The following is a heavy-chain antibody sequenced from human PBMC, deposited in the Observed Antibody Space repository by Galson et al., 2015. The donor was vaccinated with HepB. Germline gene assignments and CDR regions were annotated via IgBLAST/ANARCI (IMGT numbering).Heavy chain of an antibody. D-gene: IGHD1-14*01. Sequence: SVKVSCKASEGTFSSYAISWVRQAPGQGLEWMGGIIPIFGTANYAQKFQGRVTITADESTSTAYMELSSLRSEDTAVYYCASVSTANPEGRNWFDPWGQGTLVTVSS. CDR3: ASVSTANPEGRNWFDP. J-gene: IGHJ5*02. CDR1: EGTFSSYA. CDR2: IIPIFGTA. V-gene: IGHV1-69*13.